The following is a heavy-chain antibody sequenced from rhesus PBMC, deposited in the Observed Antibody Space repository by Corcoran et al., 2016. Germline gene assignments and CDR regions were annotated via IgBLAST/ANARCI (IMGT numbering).Heavy chain of an antibody. CDR1: GFTFSSYG. D-gene: IGHD3-3*01. CDR3: AKNTNFWTGYYFDY. J-gene: IGHJ4*01. Sequence: EVQLVETGGGLFQPGGSLKLSCAASGFTFSSYGMSWVRQAPGKGLAWVSAINSVGGSTYYADSVKGRFTISRENSKTTLSLQMNSLRAEDTAVYYCAKNTNFWTGYYFDYWGQGVLVTVSS. V-gene: IGHV3S5*01. CDR2: INSVGGST.